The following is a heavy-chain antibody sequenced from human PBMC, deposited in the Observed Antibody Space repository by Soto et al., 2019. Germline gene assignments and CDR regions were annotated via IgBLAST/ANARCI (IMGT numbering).Heavy chain of an antibody. CDR2: INPNSGGT. D-gene: IGHD2-8*01. Sequence: ASVKVSCKASGYTFTGYCMHWVRQAPGQGLEWMGWINPNSGGTNYAQKFQGWVTMTRDTSISTAYMELSRLRSDDTAVYYCARDLGYCTNGVCLNYYYYYGMDVWGQGTTVTVSS. CDR3: ARDLGYCTNGVCLNYYYYYGMDV. J-gene: IGHJ6*02. V-gene: IGHV1-2*04. CDR1: GYTFTGYC.